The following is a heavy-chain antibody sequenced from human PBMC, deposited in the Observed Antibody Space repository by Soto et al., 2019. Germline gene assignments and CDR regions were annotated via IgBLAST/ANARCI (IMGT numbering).Heavy chain of an antibody. V-gene: IGHV3-30*18. J-gene: IGHJ4*02. CDR3: AKDLGDYGDYFDY. CDR2: ISYDGSNK. CDR1: GFTFSSYG. Sequence: QVQLVESGGGVVQPGRSLRLSCAASGFTFSSYGMHWVRQAPGKGLEWVAVISYDGSNKYYADSVKGRFTISRDNSKNTLYLQMNSLRAEDTAEYYCAKDLGDYGDYFDYWGQGTLVTVSS. D-gene: IGHD4-17*01.